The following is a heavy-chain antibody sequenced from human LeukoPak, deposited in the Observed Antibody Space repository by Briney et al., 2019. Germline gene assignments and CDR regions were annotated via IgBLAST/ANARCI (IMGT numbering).Heavy chain of an antibody. CDR3: AGATAAAGDGFDY. CDR2: ISAYNGNT. J-gene: IGHJ4*02. CDR1: GYTFTSQY. V-gene: IGHV1-18*01. Sequence: ASVKVSCKASGYTFTSQYVHWVRQAPGQGLEWMGWISAYNGNTNYAQKLQGRVTMTTDTSTSTAYMELRSLRSDDTAVYYCAGATAAAGDGFDYWGQGTLVTVSS. D-gene: IGHD6-13*01.